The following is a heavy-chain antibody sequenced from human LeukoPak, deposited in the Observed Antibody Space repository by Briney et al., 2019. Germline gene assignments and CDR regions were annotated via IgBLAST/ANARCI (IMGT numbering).Heavy chain of an antibody. CDR1: GFTFSSYS. V-gene: IGHV3-21*01. CDR2: ISSSSSYI. Sequence: VGSLRLSCAASGFTFSSYSMNWVRQAPGKGLEWVSSISSSSSYIYYADSVKGRFTISRDNAKNSLYLQMNSLRAEDTAVYYCARDDRDYYYYMHVWGKGTTVTVSS. J-gene: IGHJ6*03. CDR3: ARDDRDYYYYMHV. D-gene: IGHD3-22*01.